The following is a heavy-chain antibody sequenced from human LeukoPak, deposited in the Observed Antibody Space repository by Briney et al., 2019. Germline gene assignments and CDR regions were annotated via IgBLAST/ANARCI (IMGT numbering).Heavy chain of an antibody. CDR2: FDPQDGKT. V-gene: IGHV1-24*01. J-gene: IGHJ5*02. CDR3: ATFTMIGESWFDP. Sequence: ASVKVSCKVSGYSLSEISIHWVRQAPGKGLEWMGGFDPQDGKTIYAQKFQGRVTMPEDTSTDTAYMELSSLSSEDTAVYYCATFTMIGESWFDPWGLGTLVTVSS. D-gene: IGHD3-10*02. CDR1: GYSLSEIS.